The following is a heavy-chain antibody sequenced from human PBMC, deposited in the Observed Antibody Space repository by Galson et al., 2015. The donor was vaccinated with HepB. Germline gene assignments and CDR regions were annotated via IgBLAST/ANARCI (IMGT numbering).Heavy chain of an antibody. Sequence: PALVKPTQTLTLTCTFSGFSLSTSGVGVGWIRQPPGKALEWLALIYGNDDKRYSPSLKSRLTITKDTSQNQVVLTMTNMDPVDTATYYCAHRASSGYPNAFDIWGQGTMVTVSS. CDR2: IYGNDDK. CDR3: AHRASSGYPNAFDI. CDR1: GFSLSTSGVG. V-gene: IGHV2-5*01. D-gene: IGHD5-12*01. J-gene: IGHJ3*02.